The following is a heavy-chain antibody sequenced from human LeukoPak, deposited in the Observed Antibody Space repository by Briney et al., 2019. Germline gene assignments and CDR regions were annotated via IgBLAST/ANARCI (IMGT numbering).Heavy chain of an antibody. J-gene: IGHJ4*02. Sequence: PGGSLRLSCAASGFTFSNAWMSWVRQAPGKGLEWVGRIKSKTDGGTTDYAAPVKGRFTISRDDSKNTLYLQMNSPKTEDTAVYYCTTERTTVTRQFDYWGQGTLVTVSS. D-gene: IGHD4-17*01. CDR2: IKSKTDGGTT. CDR3: TTERTTVTRQFDY. V-gene: IGHV3-15*01. CDR1: GFTFSNAW.